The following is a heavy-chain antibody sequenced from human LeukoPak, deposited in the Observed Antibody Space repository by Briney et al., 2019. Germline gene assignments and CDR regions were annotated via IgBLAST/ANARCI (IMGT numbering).Heavy chain of an antibody. CDR2: IYYSGST. Sequence: SETLSLTCTVSGGSISSDGYYWSWIRQHPGKGLEWIGYIYYSGSTYYNPSLKSRVTISVDTSKNQFSLKLSSVTAADTAVYYCARVDDSSGYLDYWGQGTLVTVSS. V-gene: IGHV4-31*03. CDR1: GGSISSDGYY. D-gene: IGHD3-22*01. CDR3: ARVDDSSGYLDY. J-gene: IGHJ4*02.